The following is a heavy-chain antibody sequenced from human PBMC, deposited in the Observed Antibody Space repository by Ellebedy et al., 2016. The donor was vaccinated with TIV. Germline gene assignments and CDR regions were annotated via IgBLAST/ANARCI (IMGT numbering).Heavy chain of an antibody. Sequence: PGGSLRLSCAASGFSFRSYWMSRVRYAPGHWLEWVAHFYHDGSDVYYVTSVKGRFTISRDNDNKELFLQMNSLRVEDTAVYYCAKRGSYGDYGVQINSWFDPWGQGALGTVAS. V-gene: IGHV3-7*01. CDR2: FYHDGSDV. D-gene: IGHD4-17*01. J-gene: IGHJ5*02. CDR1: GFSFRSYW. CDR3: AKRGSYGDYGVQINSWFDP.